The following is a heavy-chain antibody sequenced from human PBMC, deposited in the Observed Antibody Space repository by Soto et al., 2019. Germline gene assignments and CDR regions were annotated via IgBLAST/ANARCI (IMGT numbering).Heavy chain of an antibody. CDR3: AREDRNGYRSFDF. J-gene: IGHJ4*02. V-gene: IGHV3-21*01. CDR2: ISSTSSYI. Sequence: GGSLRLSCTASGFTFNLYTLNWVRQAPGKGLEWVSSISSTSSYIYYADSVKGRFAISRDNAEKSLFLQMSDLRAEDTALYYCAREDRNGYRSFDFWGQGALVTVSS. CDR1: GFTFNLYT. D-gene: IGHD5-18*01.